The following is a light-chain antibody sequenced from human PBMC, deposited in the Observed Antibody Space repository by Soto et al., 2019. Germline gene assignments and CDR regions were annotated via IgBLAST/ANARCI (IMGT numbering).Light chain of an antibody. CDR3: SSYAGSNNFDGV. V-gene: IGLV2-8*01. Sequence: QSALTQPPSASGSPGQSVTISCTGTSSDVGGYNYVSWYQQHPGKAPKLMIYEVSKRPSGVPDRVSGSKSGNTASLTVSGLQAEDEADYYCSSYAGSNNFDGVFGGGTKLTVL. J-gene: IGLJ3*02. CDR2: EVS. CDR1: SSDVGGYNY.